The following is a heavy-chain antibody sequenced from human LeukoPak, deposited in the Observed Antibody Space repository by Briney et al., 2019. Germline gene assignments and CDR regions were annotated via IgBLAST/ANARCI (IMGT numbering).Heavy chain of an antibody. CDR2: IWYDGSNK. CDR3: ARGSSGSYNWFDP. Sequence: PGRSLRLSCAASGFTFSSYGMHWVRQAPGKGLEWVAVIWYDGSNKYYADSVKGRFTISRDNSKNTLYLQMNSLRAEDTAVYYCARGSSGSYNWFDPWGQGTLVTVSS. D-gene: IGHD6-19*01. V-gene: IGHV3-33*01. J-gene: IGHJ5*02. CDR1: GFTFSSYG.